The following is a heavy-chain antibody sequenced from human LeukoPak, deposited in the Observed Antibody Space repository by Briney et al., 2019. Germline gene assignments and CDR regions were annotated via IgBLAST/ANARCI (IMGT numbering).Heavy chain of an antibody. CDR2: IYYSGST. CDR1: GGSISSSSYY. D-gene: IGHD2-2*01. Sequence: PSETLSLTCTVSGGSISSSSYYWGWIRQPPGKGLEWIGSIYYSGSTYYNPSLKSRVTISVDTSKNQFSLKLSSVTAEDTAVYYCARDPYCSSTSCYRAHYYYMDVWGKGTTVTVSS. CDR3: ARDPYCSSTSCYRAHYYYMDV. V-gene: IGHV4-39*07. J-gene: IGHJ6*03.